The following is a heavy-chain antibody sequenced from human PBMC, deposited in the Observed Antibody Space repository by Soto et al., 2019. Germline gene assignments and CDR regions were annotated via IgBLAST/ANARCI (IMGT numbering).Heavy chain of an antibody. CDR2: IDPSDSYT. Sequence: GESLKISCKGSGHSFPTYWINWVRQMPGKGLEWMRGIDPSDSYTNYRPSFQGHVTISADRSISTANLQWGSLKASDTAVYYCTTGLSNGYYNFDYWGQGTPVTVSS. D-gene: IGHD3-22*01. J-gene: IGHJ4*02. CDR3: TTGLSNGYYNFDY. V-gene: IGHV5-10-1*01. CDR1: GHSFPTYW.